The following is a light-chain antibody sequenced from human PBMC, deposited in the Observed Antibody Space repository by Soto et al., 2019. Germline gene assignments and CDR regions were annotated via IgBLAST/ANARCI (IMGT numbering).Light chain of an antibody. V-gene: IGKV1-12*01. Sequence: DIQMTQSPSSVSASVGARVTITCRASQDINSWLAWYKQKLGLAPKLLIYKASSLQGGVPSRFRGSRSGTDFTLTISSLKPEDFATYYCQQLNSYPLTFGGGTKVDI. J-gene: IGKJ4*01. CDR3: QQLNSYPLT. CDR2: KAS. CDR1: QDINSW.